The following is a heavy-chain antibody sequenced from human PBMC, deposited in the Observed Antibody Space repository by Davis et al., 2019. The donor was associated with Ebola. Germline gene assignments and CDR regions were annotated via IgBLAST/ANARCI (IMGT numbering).Heavy chain of an antibody. CDR1: GYTFTIYG. J-gene: IGHJ6*02. D-gene: IGHD1-7*01. V-gene: IGHV1-18*04. CDR3: ARGQLKLRPESHYYYGMDV. Sequence: AASVKVSCKASGYTFTIYGISWVRQAPGQGLEWMGWINAYNVNTNYAQKLQGRVTMTTDTSTSTAYMELRSLRSDDTAVYYCARGQLKLRPESHYYYGMDVWGQGTTVTVSS. CDR2: INAYNVNT.